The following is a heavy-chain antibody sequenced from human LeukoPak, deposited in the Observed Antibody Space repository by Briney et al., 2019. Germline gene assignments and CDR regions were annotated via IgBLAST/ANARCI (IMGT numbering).Heavy chain of an antibody. CDR1: GFTFSSYA. Sequence: GGSLRLSCAASGFTFSSYAMHWVRQAPGKGLEWVAVISYDGSNKYYADSVKGRFTISRDNSKNTLYLQMNSLRAEDTAVYYCARGDDSGYYDYFDYWGQGALVTVSS. J-gene: IGHJ4*02. V-gene: IGHV3-30-3*01. D-gene: IGHD3-22*01. CDR3: ARGDDSGYYDYFDY. CDR2: ISYDGSNK.